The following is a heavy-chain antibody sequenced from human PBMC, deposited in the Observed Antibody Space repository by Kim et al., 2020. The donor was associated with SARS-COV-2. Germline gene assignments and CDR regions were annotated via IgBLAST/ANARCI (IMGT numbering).Heavy chain of an antibody. CDR3: AGHPAVAGYFDY. J-gene: IGHJ4*02. Sequence: YNPSLKRRVAISGDTSKSQFSRELSSVTAADTAVYYCAGHPAVAGYFDYWGQGTLVTVSS. D-gene: IGHD6-19*01. V-gene: IGHV4-39*01.